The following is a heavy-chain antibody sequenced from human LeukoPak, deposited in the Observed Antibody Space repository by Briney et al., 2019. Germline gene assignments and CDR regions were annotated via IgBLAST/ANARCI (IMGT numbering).Heavy chain of an antibody. CDR1: GFTFSSYA. Sequence: GGSLRLSCAASGFTFSSYAMSWVRQAPGKGLEWVSAISGNGGSTYYADSVKGRFTISRDNSKNTLYLQMNSLRAEDTAVYYCAKGGYYYDSSGYYTRKPFDYWGQGTLVTVSS. V-gene: IGHV3-23*01. CDR2: ISGNGGST. D-gene: IGHD3-22*01. CDR3: AKGGYYYDSSGYYTRKPFDY. J-gene: IGHJ4*02.